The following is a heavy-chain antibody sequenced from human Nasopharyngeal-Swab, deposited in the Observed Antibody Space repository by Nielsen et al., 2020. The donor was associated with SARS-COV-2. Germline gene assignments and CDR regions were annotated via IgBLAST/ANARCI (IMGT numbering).Heavy chain of an antibody. CDR2: INEDGSEK. CDR1: GFTFSSYW. J-gene: IGHJ6*02. CDR3: ARGGAVAGNDYYYGMDV. D-gene: IGHD6-19*01. V-gene: IGHV3-7*01. Sequence: GESLKISCAASGFTFSSYWMSWVRQAPGKGLEWVANINEDGSEKYYVDSVKGRFSISRDNAKKSLDLQMNSLRAEDTAVHYCARGGAVAGNDYYYGMDVWGQGTTVTVSS.